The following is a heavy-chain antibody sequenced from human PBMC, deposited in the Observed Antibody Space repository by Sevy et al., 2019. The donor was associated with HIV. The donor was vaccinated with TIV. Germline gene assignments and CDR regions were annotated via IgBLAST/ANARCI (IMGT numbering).Heavy chain of an antibody. V-gene: IGHV3-11*06. CDR1: GLTFGDYY. CDR2: ISSRSSFT. J-gene: IGHJ3*01. Sequence: GGSLRLSCVGSGLTFGDYYISWIRQAPGKGLECVAYISSRSSFTNYTDSVRGRFTISRDNAKNEVFLQMNSLRAEDTGVYYCARGAYDVWGQGTTVTVSS. CDR3: ARGAYDV.